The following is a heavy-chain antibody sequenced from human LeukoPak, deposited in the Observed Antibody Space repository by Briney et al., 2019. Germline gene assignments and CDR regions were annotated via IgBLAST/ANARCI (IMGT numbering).Heavy chain of an antibody. Sequence: GGSLRLSCAASGFTFSSYGMHWVRQAPGKGLEWVAFIRYDGSNKYYADSVKGRFTISRDNSKNTLYLQMNSLRAEDTAVYYCAQTDIVVVPAAMRHVAFDIWGQGTMVTVSS. CDR1: GFTFSSYG. V-gene: IGHV3-30*02. J-gene: IGHJ3*02. CDR2: IRYDGSNK. CDR3: AQTDIVVVPAAMRHVAFDI. D-gene: IGHD2-2*01.